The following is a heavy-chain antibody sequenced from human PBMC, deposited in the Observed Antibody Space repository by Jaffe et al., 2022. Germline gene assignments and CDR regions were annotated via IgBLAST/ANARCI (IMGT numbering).Heavy chain of an antibody. V-gene: IGHV3-48*03. D-gene: IGHD1-1*01. CDR1: GFTFSSYE. Sequence: EVQLVESGGGLVQPGGSLRLSCAASGFTFSSYEMNWVRQAPGKGLEWVSYISSSGSTIYYADSVKGRFTISRDNAKNSLYLQMNSLRAEDTAVYYCARVEYDQGFDYWGQGTLVTVSS. J-gene: IGHJ4*02. CDR2: ISSSGSTI. CDR3: ARVEYDQGFDY.